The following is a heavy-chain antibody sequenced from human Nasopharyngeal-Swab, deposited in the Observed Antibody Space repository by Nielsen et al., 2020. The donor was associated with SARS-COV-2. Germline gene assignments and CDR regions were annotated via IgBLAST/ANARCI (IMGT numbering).Heavy chain of an antibody. Sequence: WIRQPPGKGLEWVSTITGRDDTTYYADSVKGRFSVSRDRSKNMLYLQMNGLRAEDAAVYYCAKQLEIIVSHFYFYGWDLWGQGTTVTVSS. CDR3: AKQLEIIVSHFYFYGWDL. V-gene: IGHV3-23*01. J-gene: IGHJ6*02. D-gene: IGHD1-1*01. CDR2: ITGRDDTT.